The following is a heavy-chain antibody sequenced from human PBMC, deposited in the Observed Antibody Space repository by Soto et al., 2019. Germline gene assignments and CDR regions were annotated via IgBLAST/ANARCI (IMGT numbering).Heavy chain of an antibody. D-gene: IGHD6-6*01. Sequence: SETPYLTCTVSGGTISSYYWSWIRQPPGRGLEWIGYIYYSGSTNYNPSLKSRVTISVDTSKNQFSLKLSSVTAADTAVYYCARGSTRIAARPGYFDYWGQGTLVTVSS. J-gene: IGHJ4*02. V-gene: IGHV4-59*01. CDR2: IYYSGST. CDR1: GGTISSYY. CDR3: ARGSTRIAARPGYFDY.